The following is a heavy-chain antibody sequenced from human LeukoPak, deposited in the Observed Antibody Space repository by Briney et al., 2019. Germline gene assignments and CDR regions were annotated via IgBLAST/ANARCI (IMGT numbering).Heavy chain of an antibody. D-gene: IGHD3-3*01. CDR3: ARDLGNDLRFLEWGMFG. CDR2: IIPILGIA. Sequence: GASVKVFCKASGGTFSSYTISWGRQAPGQGLEWMGRIIPILGIANYAQEFQGRVTITADKSTSTAYMELSSLRSEDTAVYYCARDLGNDLRFLEWGMFGWGQGTLVTVSS. J-gene: IGHJ4*02. CDR1: GGTFSSYT. V-gene: IGHV1-69*04.